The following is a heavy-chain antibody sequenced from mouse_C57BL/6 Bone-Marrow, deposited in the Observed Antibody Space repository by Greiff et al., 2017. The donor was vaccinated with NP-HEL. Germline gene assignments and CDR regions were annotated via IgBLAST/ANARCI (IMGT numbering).Heavy chain of an antibody. CDR3: TTTLTGTWYLDY. Sequence: VQLQQSGAELVRPGASVKLSCTASGFNIKDDYMHWVKQRPEQGLEWIGWIDPENGDTEYASKFQGKATITADTSSNTAYLQLSSLTSEDTAVYYCTTTLTGTWYLDYWGQGTTLTVSS. V-gene: IGHV14-4*01. CDR2: IDPENGDT. CDR1: GFNIKDDY. D-gene: IGHD4-1*01. J-gene: IGHJ2*01.